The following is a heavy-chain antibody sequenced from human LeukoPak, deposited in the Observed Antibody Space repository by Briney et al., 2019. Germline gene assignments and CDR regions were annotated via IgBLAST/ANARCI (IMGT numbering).Heavy chain of an antibody. CDR3: AKSKIVSWYFDY. D-gene: IGHD5/OR15-5a*01. CDR1: GFTFSSYA. J-gene: IGHJ4*02. Sequence: GGSLRLSCAASGFTFSSYAMSWVRQAPGKGLEWVSAISGSGGSTYYADSVKGRFTISRDNSKNTLCLQMNSLRAEDTAVYYCAKSKIVSWYFDYWGQGTLVTVSS. V-gene: IGHV3-23*01. CDR2: ISGSGGST.